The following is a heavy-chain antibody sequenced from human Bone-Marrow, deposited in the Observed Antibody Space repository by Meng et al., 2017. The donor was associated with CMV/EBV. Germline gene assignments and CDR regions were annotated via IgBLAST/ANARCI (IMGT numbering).Heavy chain of an antibody. V-gene: IGHV4-39*01. CDR3: ARHRRDPFLAAAATD. J-gene: IGHJ4*02. CDR2: IYYSGST. CDR1: GGSISSSNDL. Sequence: SGGSISSSNDLWGWIRQPPGKGLQWIETIYYSGSTYYNPSLKSRVTISVDTSKNQFSLRLSSVIAADTAVYYCARHRRDPFLAAAATDWGQGSLVTVSS. D-gene: IGHD6-25*01.